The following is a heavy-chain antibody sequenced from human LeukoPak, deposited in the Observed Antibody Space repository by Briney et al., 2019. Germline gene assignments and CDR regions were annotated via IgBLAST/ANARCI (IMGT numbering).Heavy chain of an antibody. CDR3: AREEGGIQRRFDP. CDR1: GGSFSIYY. V-gene: IGHV4-4*07. J-gene: IGHJ5*02. Sequence: PSETLSLTCTVSGGSFSIYYWSWIRQPAGKGLEWIGRIYTSGSTNYNPSLKSRVTMSVDTSKNQFSLNLNSVTAADTAVYYCAREEGGIQRRFDPWGQGTLVTVSS. CDR2: IYTSGST. D-gene: IGHD5-18*01.